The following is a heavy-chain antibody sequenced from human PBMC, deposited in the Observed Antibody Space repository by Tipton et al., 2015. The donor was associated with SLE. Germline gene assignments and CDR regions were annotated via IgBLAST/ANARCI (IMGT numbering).Heavy chain of an antibody. CDR1: RGSLTGYS. V-gene: IGHV4-39*01. CDR2: IYYSGST. Sequence: GLVKPSETLSLVCVVNRGSLTGYSWNWIRQFPGKGLEWIGSIYYSGSTYYNPSLKSRVTISVDTSKNQFSLKLSSVTAADTAVYYCARHLLEQWLNRHGMDVWGQGTTVTVSS. CDR3: ARHLLEQWLNRHGMDV. J-gene: IGHJ6*02. D-gene: IGHD6-19*01.